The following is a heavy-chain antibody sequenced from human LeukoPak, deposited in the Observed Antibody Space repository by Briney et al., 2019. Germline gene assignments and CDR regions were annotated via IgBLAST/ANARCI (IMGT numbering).Heavy chain of an antibody. J-gene: IGHJ4*02. CDR2: IYPGDSDT. D-gene: IGHD2-2*01. CDR3: ARPDCSSNSCYVAVY. Sequence: GESLKSSCKGSGYSFTSYWIGWVRQMPGKGLEWMGIIYPGDSDTRYSPSFQGQVTISADKSISTAYLQWSSLKASDTAMYYCARPDCSSNSCYVAVYWGQGTLVTVSS. V-gene: IGHV5-51*01. CDR1: GYSFTSYW.